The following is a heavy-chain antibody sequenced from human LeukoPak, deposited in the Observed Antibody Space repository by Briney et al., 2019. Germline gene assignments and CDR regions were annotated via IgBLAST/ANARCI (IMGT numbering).Heavy chain of an antibody. V-gene: IGHV4-39*01. D-gene: IGHD7-27*01. CDR2: ISYSGST. CDR3: ARQQSNWASGPGMDV. J-gene: IGHJ6*02. Sequence: SQTLSLTSTVSGDSISTSTYYWGWIRQPPGKWLEWIGSISYSGSTYYNPSLKSRVTISVDTSKNQFSLRLSSVTAADTAVYYCARQQSNWASGPGMDVWGQGTTVTVSS. CDR1: GDSISTSTYY.